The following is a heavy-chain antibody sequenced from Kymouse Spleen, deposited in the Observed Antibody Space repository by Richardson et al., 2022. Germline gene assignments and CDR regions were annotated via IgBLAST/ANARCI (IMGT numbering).Heavy chain of an antibody. V-gene: IGHV4-39*01. CDR3: ARRYSYGYHYFDY. D-gene: IGHD5-18,IGHD5-18*01. J-gene: IGHJ4*02. CDR1: GGSISSSSYY. Sequence: QLQLQESGPGLVKPSETLSLTCTVSGGSISSSSYYWGWIRQPPGKGLEWIGSIYYSGSTYYNPSLKSRVTISVDTSKNQFSLKLSSVTAADTAVYYCARRYSYGYHYFDYWGQGTLVTVSS. CDR2: IYYSGST.